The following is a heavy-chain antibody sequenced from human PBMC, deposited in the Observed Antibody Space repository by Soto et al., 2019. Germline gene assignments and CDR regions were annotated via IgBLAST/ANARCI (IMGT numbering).Heavy chain of an antibody. CDR2: SSSSSRTI. D-gene: IGHD1-26*01. CDR3: AREVGGATHYGMDV. CDR1: GFTFSNYN. V-gene: IGHV3-48*02. J-gene: IGHJ6*02. Sequence: EVQLVESGGGLVQPGGSLRLSCAASGFTFSNYNMNWVRQAPGKGLEWVSCSSSSSRTIYDADSLMGRFTISRDNAKNQLVLQKNDLRDEDTAVYYCAREVGGATHYGMDVWGQGTTVTVSS.